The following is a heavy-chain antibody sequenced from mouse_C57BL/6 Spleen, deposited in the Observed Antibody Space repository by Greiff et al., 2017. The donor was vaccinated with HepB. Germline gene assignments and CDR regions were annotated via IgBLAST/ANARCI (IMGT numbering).Heavy chain of an antibody. CDR2: ISSGSSTI. V-gene: IGHV5-17*01. CDR3: ARGDYGSMEAMDD. Sequence: EVQLVESGGGLVKPGGSLKLSCAASGFTFSDYGMHWVRQAPEKGLEWVAYISSGSSTIYYADTVKGRFTISRDNAKNTLFLQMTSLRSEDTAMYYCARGDYGSMEAMDDWGQGTSVTVSS. D-gene: IGHD1-1*01. CDR1: GFTFSDYG. J-gene: IGHJ4*01.